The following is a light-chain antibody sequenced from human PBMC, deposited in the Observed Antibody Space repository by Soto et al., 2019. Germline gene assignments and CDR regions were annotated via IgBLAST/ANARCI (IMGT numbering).Light chain of an antibody. CDR1: QSVSSSY. J-gene: IGKJ4*01. CDR2: GAS. Sequence: EIVLTQSPGTLSLSPGERATLSCRASQSVSSSYLAWYQQQPGQDPRLLIYGASSRATGIPDRFSGSGSGTDFTLTISRLEPEDFAVYYCQQYGSSPLTFGGGTKVEIK. CDR3: QQYGSSPLT. V-gene: IGKV3-20*01.